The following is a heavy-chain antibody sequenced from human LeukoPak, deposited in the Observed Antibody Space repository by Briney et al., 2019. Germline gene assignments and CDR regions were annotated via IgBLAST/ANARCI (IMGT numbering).Heavy chain of an antibody. CDR3: AKDSSLRPGHFDY. V-gene: IGHV3-7*01. CDR2: IKQDGSEK. D-gene: IGHD5-12*01. Sequence: GGSLRLSCAASGFTFSNYWLSWVRQAPGKGLEWVANIKQDGSEKYYVDSVKGRFTISRDNAKNSLYLQMNSLRAEDTAVYYCAKDSSLRPGHFDYWGQGTLVTVSS. CDR1: GFTFSNYW. J-gene: IGHJ4*02.